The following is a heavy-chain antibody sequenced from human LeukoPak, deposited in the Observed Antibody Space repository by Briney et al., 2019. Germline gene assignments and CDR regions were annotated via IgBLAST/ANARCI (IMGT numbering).Heavy chain of an antibody. CDR2: INPSGGST. Sequence: ASVKVSCKASGYTFTSYYMHWVRQAPGQGLEWMGIINPSGGSTSYAQKFQGRVTMTRDTSTSTAYMELRSLRSDDTAVYYCARDEGYYYDSSGYYYWFDPWGQGTLVTVSS. CDR1: GYTFTSYY. CDR3: ARDEGYYYDSSGYYYWFDP. D-gene: IGHD3-22*01. V-gene: IGHV1-46*01. J-gene: IGHJ5*02.